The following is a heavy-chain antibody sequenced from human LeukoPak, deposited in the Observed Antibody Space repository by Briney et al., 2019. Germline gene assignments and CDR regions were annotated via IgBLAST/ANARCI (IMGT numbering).Heavy chain of an antibody. J-gene: IGHJ5*02. V-gene: IGHV4-4*07. Sequence: KTSETLSLTCTVSGGSISNYYWTWIRQPAGKGLEWIGRIYTSGGTNYNPSLRSRVTMSVDTSKNQFSLKLNSVTAADTAVYYCARAAFCTTTSCNGGWFDPWGQGILVTVSS. CDR2: IYTSGGT. CDR3: ARAAFCTTTSCNGGWFDP. CDR1: GGSISNYY. D-gene: IGHD2-2*01.